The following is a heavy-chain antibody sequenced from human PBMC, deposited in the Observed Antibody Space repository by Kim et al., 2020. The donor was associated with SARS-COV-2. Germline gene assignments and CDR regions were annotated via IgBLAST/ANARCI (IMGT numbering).Heavy chain of an antibody. D-gene: IGHD6-13*01. J-gene: IGHJ6*02. Sequence: SRVTLSVDTSKNQFSLKLSSVTAADTAVYYCARDLDSSSWYPFLTYGMDVWGQGTTVTVSS. V-gene: IGHV4-59*01. CDR3: ARDLDSSSWYPFLTYGMDV.